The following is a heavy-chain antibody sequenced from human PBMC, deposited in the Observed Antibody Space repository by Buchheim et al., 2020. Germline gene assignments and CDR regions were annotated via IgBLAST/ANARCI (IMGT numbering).Heavy chain of an antibody. D-gene: IGHD2-2*03. Sequence: QVQLVESGGGLVKPGGSLRLSCAASGFTFSDYYMSWIRQAPGKGLEWVSYISSSSSYTNYADSVKGRFTISRDNAMNSLYLPMNSLRAEDTAVYYCASFVLDIVVVPAASGMDVWGQGTT. CDR1: GFTFSDYY. V-gene: IGHV3-11*06. CDR2: ISSSSSYT. CDR3: ASFVLDIVVVPAASGMDV. J-gene: IGHJ6*02.